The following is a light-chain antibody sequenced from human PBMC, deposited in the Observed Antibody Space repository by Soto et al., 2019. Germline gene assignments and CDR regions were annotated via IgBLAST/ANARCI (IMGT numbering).Light chain of an antibody. V-gene: IGKV3-15*01. CDR3: QHYNNWPFA. CDR1: RSFASSY. Sequence: EIVLTQSPVTLSLSPGERATLSCRASRSFASSYLGWYQQKPGQAPRLLIYGASARAAGIPDRFSGSGSGTEFTLTISSLQSEDFAVYYCQHYNNWPFAFGQGTKLEIK. CDR2: GAS. J-gene: IGKJ2*01.